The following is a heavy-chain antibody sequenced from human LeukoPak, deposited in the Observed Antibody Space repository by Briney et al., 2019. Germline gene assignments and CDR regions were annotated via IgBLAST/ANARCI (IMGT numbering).Heavy chain of an antibody. CDR1: GGSITSYY. CDR2: IYITGST. V-gene: IGHV4-4*07. Sequence: SETLSLTCTVSGGSITSYYWSWIRQSAGKGLEWIGRIYITGSTTYNPSLKSRVTISVDTSKNQFSLKLSSVTAADTAVYYCARVIAAASFDYWGQGTLVTVSS. J-gene: IGHJ4*02. CDR3: ARVIAAASFDY. D-gene: IGHD6-13*01.